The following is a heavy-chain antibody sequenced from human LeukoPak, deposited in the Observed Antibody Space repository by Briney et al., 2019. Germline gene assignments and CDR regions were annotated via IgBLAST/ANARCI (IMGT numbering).Heavy chain of an antibody. D-gene: IGHD3-16*02. V-gene: IGHV3-21*01. CDR1: GFTFSSYS. CDR2: ISSSSSYI. Sequence: PGGSLRLSCAASGFTFSSYSMSWVRQAPGKGLEWVSSISSSSSYIYYADSVKGRFTISRDNAKNSLYLQMNSLRAEDTAVYYGAREFFRLGELSLYRYNWFDPWGQGTLVTVSS. J-gene: IGHJ5*02. CDR3: AREFFRLGELSLYRYNWFDP.